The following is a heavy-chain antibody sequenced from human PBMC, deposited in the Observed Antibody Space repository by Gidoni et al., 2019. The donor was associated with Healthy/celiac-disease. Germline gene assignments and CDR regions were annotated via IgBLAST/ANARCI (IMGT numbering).Heavy chain of an antibody. J-gene: IGHJ4*02. V-gene: IGHV1-69*01. CDR1: EGTVSSYA. CDR3: ARSKGRIQLWGPFDY. Sequence: QVQLVQSGAEVKKPGSSVKVSCKASEGTVSSYAISWVRQAPGQGLEWMGGIIPIFGTANYAQKFQGRVTITADESTSTAYMELSSLRSEDTAVYYCARSKGRIQLWGPFDYWGQGTLVTVSS. D-gene: IGHD5-18*01. CDR2: IIPIFGTA.